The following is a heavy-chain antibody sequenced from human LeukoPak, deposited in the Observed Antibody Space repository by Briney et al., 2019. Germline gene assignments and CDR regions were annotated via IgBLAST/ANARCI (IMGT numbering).Heavy chain of an antibody. CDR3: ARQAAFDRSEGQFDY. CDR1: GGSISNHY. Sequence: PSVTLSLTCTVSGGSISNHYWSWIRQPPGKGLEWIGYIYNSVTTNYNPSLKSRVTISVDTSKNQFSLKLTSVTAADTAVYYCARQAAFDRSEGQFDYWGQGTLVTVSS. CDR2: IYNSVTT. V-gene: IGHV4-59*11. D-gene: IGHD3-9*01. J-gene: IGHJ4*02.